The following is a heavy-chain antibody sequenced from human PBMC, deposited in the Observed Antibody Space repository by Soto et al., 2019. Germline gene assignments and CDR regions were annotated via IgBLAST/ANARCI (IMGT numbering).Heavy chain of an antibody. Sequence: SVKVSCKASGFTFTSSAVQWVRQARGQRLEWIGWIVVGSGNTNYAQKFQERVTITRDMSTSTAYMELSSLRSEDTAVYYCAANRYCSSTSCSEVDAFDIWGQGTMVTVSS. CDR3: AANRYCSSTSCSEVDAFDI. V-gene: IGHV1-58*01. CDR2: IVVGSGNT. J-gene: IGHJ3*02. CDR1: GFTFTSSA. D-gene: IGHD2-2*01.